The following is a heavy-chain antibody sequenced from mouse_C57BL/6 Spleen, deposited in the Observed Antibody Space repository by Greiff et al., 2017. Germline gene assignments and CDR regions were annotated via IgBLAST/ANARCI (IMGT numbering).Heavy chain of an antibody. V-gene: IGHV1-74*01. J-gene: IGHJ3*01. CDR2: IHPSDSDT. Sequence: QVHVKQPGAELVKPGASVKVSCKASGYTFTSYWMHWVKQRPGQGLEWIGRIHPSDSDTNYNQKFKGKATLTVDKSSSTAYMQLSSLTSEDSAVYYCAIEEGNYVWFAYWGQGTLVTVSA. CDR3: AIEEGNYVWFAY. CDR1: GYTFTSYW. D-gene: IGHD2-1*01.